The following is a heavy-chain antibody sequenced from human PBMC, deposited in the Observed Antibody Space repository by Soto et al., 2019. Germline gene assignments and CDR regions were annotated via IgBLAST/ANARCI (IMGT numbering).Heavy chain of an antibody. Sequence: GGSLRLSCAASGVSFANYDMSWVRQAPGKGLEWVSSTTSSGRRSYYSDSVKGRFTFSRDNSKNTLYLQMDNLRVEDTAIYYCASHYITIYDFWGPGTLVTVSS. V-gene: IGHV3-23*01. CDR2: TTSSGRRS. D-gene: IGHD3-16*01. J-gene: IGHJ4*02. CDR3: ASHYITIYDF. CDR1: GVSFANYD.